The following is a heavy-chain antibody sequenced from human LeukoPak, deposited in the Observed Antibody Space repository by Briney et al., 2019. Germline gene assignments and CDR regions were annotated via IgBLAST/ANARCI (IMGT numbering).Heavy chain of an antibody. Sequence: PGGSLRLSCAASGFTFSSYGMHWVRQAPGKGLEWVAVISYDGSNKYYADSVKGRFTISRDNSKNTLYLQMNSLRAEDTAVYYCAKVRAGSSSLFDYWGQGTLVTVSS. J-gene: IGHJ4*02. CDR3: AKVRAGSSSLFDY. CDR2: ISYDGSNK. D-gene: IGHD6-19*01. CDR1: GFTFSSYG. V-gene: IGHV3-30*18.